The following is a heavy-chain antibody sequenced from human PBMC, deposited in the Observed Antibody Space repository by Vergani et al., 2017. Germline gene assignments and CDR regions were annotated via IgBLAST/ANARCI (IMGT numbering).Heavy chain of an antibody. CDR2: ISYDGSNK. Sequence: QVQLVESGGGVVQPGRSLRLSCAASGFTFSSYGMHWVRQAPGKGMEWVAVISYDGSNKYYADSVKGRFTISRDNSKHTLYLQMNSLRAEDTAVYYCAGGVITAFDYWGQGTLVTVSS. D-gene: IGHD3-22*01. CDR3: AGGVITAFDY. J-gene: IGHJ4*02. V-gene: IGHV3-30*03. CDR1: GFTFSSYG.